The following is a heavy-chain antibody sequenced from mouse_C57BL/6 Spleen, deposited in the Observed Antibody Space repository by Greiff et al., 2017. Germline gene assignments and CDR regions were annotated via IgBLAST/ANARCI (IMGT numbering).Heavy chain of an antibody. CDR2: ISYDGSN. CDR1: GYSITSGYY. Sequence: VQLQQSGPGLVKPSQSLSLTCSVTGYSITSGYYWNWIRQFPGNKLEWMGYISYDGSNNYNPSLKNRISITRDTSKNQFFLKLNSVTTEDTATYYCARERFITTVVEYYFDYWGQGTTLTVSS. CDR3: ARERFITTVVEYYFDY. D-gene: IGHD1-1*01. J-gene: IGHJ2*01. V-gene: IGHV3-6*01.